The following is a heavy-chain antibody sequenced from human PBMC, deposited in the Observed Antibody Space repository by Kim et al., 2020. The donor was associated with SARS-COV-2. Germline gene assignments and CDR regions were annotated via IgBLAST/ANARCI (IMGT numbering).Heavy chain of an antibody. CDR1: GFTFSSYA. D-gene: IGHD3-10*01. J-gene: IGHJ4*02. CDR2: ISYDGSNK. Sequence: GGSLRLSCAASGFTFSSYAMHWVRQAPGKGLEWVAGISYDGSNKYYADSVKGRFTISRDNSKNTLYLQMNSLRGEDTAVYYCARGLDGSGSYLTVDYWGQGTLVTVSS. CDR3: ARGLDGSGSYLTVDY. V-gene: IGHV3-30*04.